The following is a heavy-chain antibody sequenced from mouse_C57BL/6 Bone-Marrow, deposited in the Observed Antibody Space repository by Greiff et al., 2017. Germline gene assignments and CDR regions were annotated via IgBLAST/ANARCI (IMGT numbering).Heavy chain of an antibody. CDR3: ATPYYYGSSYQFAY. J-gene: IGHJ3*01. Sequence: QVQLQQSGAELARPGASVKLSCKASGYTFTSYGISWVKQRTGQGLEWIGEIYPRSGNTYYNEKFKGKATLTADKSSSTAYMVLRSLTSEDSAVYFCATPYYYGSSYQFAYWGQGTLVTVSA. CDR2: IYPRSGNT. CDR1: GYTFTSYG. D-gene: IGHD1-1*01. V-gene: IGHV1-81*01.